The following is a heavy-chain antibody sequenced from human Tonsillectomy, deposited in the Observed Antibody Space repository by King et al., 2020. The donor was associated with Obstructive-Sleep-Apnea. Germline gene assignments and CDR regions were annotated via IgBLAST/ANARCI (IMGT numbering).Heavy chain of an antibody. Sequence: QLVQSGAEVKKPGASVKVSCKASGYTFTIYAIHWLRQAPGQRLEWMGWINAGNGNTKYSQNLQGRVTITGDTSASTAYMELSSLRSEDTAVYFCARDPSHRNGDYFDYWGQGTLVTVSS. CDR2: INAGNGNT. J-gene: IGHJ4*02. CDR1: GYTFTIYA. CDR3: ARDPSHRNGDYFDY. V-gene: IGHV1-3*01. D-gene: IGHD2-8*01.